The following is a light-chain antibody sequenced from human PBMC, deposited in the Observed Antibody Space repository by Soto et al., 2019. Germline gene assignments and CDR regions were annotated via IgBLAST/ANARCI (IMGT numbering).Light chain of an antibody. Sequence: QSALTQPPSASGSPGQSVTISCTGTSSDVGGYNYVSWYQQHPGKAPKLMIYEVSERPSGVPDRFSGSKSSNTASLTVSGLQAEDEADYYCSSYAGSNNFVFGTGIKLTVL. CDR3: SSYAGSNNFV. CDR2: EVS. J-gene: IGLJ1*01. CDR1: SSDVGGYNY. V-gene: IGLV2-8*01.